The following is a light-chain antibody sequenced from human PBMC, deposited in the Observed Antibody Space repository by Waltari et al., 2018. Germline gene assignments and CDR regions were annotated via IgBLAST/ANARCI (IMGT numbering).Light chain of an antibody. Sequence: QSLVQSDGKTYLNGFDQRSGQSQMRLIYKVFNRDYGIPDRFSGSGSGTDFTLKISRVEVEDVGTYCWMQATQWPMTFGQGTKVEIK. CDR2: KVF. J-gene: IGKJ1*01. CDR1: QSLVQSDGKTY. CDR3: MQATQWPMT. V-gene: IGKV2-30*02.